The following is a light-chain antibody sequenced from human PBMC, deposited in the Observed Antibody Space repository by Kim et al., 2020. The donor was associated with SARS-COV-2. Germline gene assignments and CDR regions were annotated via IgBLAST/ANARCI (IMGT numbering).Light chain of an antibody. V-gene: IGKV2-28*01. CDR3: MEALETPGYS. CDR1: QSLLYSDRYNY. Sequence: DIVLTQSPLSLAVTPGEPASISCRSIQSLLYSDRYNYLDWYLQKTGQSPQLLTYLSSNRASGVPDRCSGSVSGTDFTLETSRVEAEDVGVYYCMEALETPGYSFGQGTKLEI. CDR2: LSS. J-gene: IGKJ2*03.